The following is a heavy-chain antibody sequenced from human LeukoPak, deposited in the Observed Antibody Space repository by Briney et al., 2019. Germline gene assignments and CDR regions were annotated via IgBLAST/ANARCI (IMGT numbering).Heavy chain of an antibody. J-gene: IGHJ4*02. Sequence: ASVKVSCKASGGTFISYAISWVRQAPGQGLEWMGGIIPIFGTANYPQKFQGRVTMTADESTSTAYMELSSLRSEDTAVYYCARPRALYYDFWSGYYPFGYWGQGTLVTVSS. CDR2: IIPIFGTA. CDR1: GGTFISYA. V-gene: IGHV1-69*13. D-gene: IGHD3-3*01. CDR3: ARPRALYYDFWSGYYPFGY.